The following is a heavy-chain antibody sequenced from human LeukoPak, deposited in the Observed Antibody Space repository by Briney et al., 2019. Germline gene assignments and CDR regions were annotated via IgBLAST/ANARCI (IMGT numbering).Heavy chain of an antibody. D-gene: IGHD5-12*01. V-gene: IGHV1-18*01. CDR3: ARVGGGYSGYDYVDTAMATDY. Sequence: GASVTVSCKASGYTFTSYGISWVRQAPGQGVEGMGGISAYNGNTNYAQKLQGRVTMTTDTSTSTAYMELRSLRSDDTAVYYCARVGGGYSGYDYVDTAMATDYWGQGTLVTVSS. CDR2: ISAYNGNT. J-gene: IGHJ4*02. CDR1: GYTFTSYG.